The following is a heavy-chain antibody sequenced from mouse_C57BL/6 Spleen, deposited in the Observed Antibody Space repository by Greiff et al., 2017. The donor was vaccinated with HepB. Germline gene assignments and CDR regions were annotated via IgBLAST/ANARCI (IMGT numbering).Heavy chain of an antibody. CDR1: GYTFTSYW. V-gene: IGHV1-53*01. CDR2: INPSNGGT. Sequence: QVQLQQPGTELVKPGASVKLSCKASGYTFTSYWMHWVEQRPGQGLEWIGNINPSNGGTNYNEKFKSKATLTVDKSSSTAYMQLSSLTSEDSAVYYCARSLITTVVAWYFDVWGTGTTVTVSS. CDR3: ARSLITTVVAWYFDV. D-gene: IGHD1-1*01. J-gene: IGHJ1*03.